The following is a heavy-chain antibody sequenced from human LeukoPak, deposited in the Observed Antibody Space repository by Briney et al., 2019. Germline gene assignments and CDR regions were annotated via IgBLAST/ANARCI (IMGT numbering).Heavy chain of an antibody. V-gene: IGHV4-30-4*08. CDR2: IYYSGST. CDR1: GGSISSGDYY. Sequence: SQTLSLTCTVSGGSISSGDYYWSWIRQPPGKGLEWIGYIYYSGSTYYNPSLKSRVTISVDTSKNQFSLKLSSVTAADTAVYYCARHSGSYGEYFDYWGQGTLVTVSS. CDR3: ARHSGSYGEYFDY. J-gene: IGHJ4*02. D-gene: IGHD1-26*01.